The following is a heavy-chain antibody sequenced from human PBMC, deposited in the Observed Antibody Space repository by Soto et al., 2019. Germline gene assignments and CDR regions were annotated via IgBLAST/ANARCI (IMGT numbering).Heavy chain of an antibody. Sequence: GGSLRLSCAASGFTFSTHDMHWVRQATGKGLEWVSAIGTAGDTYYPDSVKGRFAISRENAKNSLYLQVNSLRVGDTAVYYCARGPWPRGDSSGLYYYFDYWGEGTLVTVSS. CDR3: ARGPWPRGDSSGLYYYFDY. CDR1: GFTFSTHD. D-gene: IGHD3-22*01. V-gene: IGHV3-13*04. CDR2: IGTAGDT. J-gene: IGHJ4*02.